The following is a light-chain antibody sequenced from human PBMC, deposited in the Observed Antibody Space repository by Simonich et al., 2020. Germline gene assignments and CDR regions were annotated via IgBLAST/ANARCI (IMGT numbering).Light chain of an antibody. V-gene: IGKV3-15*01. Sequence: EIVMTQSPATLSVSPGERATLSCRASQSVSSNLAWYHQKPGQSPRPPIYGASTRATGIPARFRGSGSGTEFTRTISSMQSEDFAVYYCQQYNNWPPYTFGQGTKLEIK. CDR3: QQYNNWPPYT. J-gene: IGKJ2*01. CDR2: GAS. CDR1: QSVSSN.